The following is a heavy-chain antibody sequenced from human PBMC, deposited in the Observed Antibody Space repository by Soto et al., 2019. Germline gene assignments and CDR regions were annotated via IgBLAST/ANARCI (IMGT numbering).Heavy chain of an antibody. CDR2: INAGNGNT. CDR1: GYTFTSYA. CDR3: ARSYDSSGYYFFFDY. D-gene: IGHD3-22*01. Sequence: QVQLVQSGAEVKKPGASVKVSCKASGYTFTSYAMHWVRQAPGQRLEWMGWINAGNGNTKYSQKFQGRVTITRDTSASTAYMELSSLRSEDTAVYYGARSYDSSGYYFFFDYWGQGTLVTVSS. J-gene: IGHJ4*02. V-gene: IGHV1-3*01.